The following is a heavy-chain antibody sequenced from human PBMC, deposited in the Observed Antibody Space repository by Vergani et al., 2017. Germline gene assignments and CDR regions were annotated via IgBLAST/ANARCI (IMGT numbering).Heavy chain of an antibody. Sequence: VLLVESGGGLVQPGGSLRLSCAASGFTFSAYWMNWVRQAPGKGLEWVAVISYDGSNKYYADSVKGRFTISRDNSKNTLYLQMNSLRVEDTAVYYCVKDSGEQLGRYYYYYYMDVWGKGTTVTVSS. CDR1: GFTFSAYW. J-gene: IGHJ6*03. CDR3: VKDSGEQLGRYYYYYYMDV. V-gene: IGHV3-30*18. CDR2: ISYDGSNK. D-gene: IGHD6-6*01.